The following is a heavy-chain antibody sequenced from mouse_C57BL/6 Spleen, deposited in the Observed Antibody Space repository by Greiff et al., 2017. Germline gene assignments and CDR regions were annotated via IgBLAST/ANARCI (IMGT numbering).Heavy chain of an antibody. CDR1: GFTFSDYY. CDR2: INYDGSST. CDR3: ARVRYYFDY. V-gene: IGHV5-16*01. J-gene: IGHJ2*01. Sequence: EVMLVESEGGLVQPGSSLKLSCTASGFTFSDYYMAWVRQVPEKGLECVANINYDGSSTYYLDSLKSRFIISRDNAKNILILQMDSLKSEDTATYYCARVRYYFDYWGQGTTLTVAS.